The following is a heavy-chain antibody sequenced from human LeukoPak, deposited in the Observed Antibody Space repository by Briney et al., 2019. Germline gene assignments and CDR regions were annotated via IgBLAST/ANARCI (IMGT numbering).Heavy chain of an antibody. CDR3: AKSKLTCSSTSCYAGSLYYYYGMDV. CDR1: GFTFSSYA. CDR2: ISGSGGST. J-gene: IGHJ6*02. Sequence: GGSLRLSRAASGFTFSSYAMSWVRQAPGKGLEWVSAISGSGGSTYYADSVKGRFTISRDNSKNTLYLQMNSLRAEDTAVYYCAKSKLTCSSTSCYAGSLYYYYGMDVWGQGTTVTVSS. D-gene: IGHD2-2*01. V-gene: IGHV3-23*01.